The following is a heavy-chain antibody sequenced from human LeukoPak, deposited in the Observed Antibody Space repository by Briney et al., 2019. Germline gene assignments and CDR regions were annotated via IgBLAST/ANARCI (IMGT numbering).Heavy chain of an antibody. CDR3: ARGEGLSIFAVLLT. J-gene: IGHJ4*02. CDR1: GYTFTNNY. V-gene: IGHV1-2*02. D-gene: IGHD3-3*02. CDR2: INPKYGGT. Sequence: ASVKLSCKTSGYTFTNNYIHWIRQAPGQGLEWMGWINPKYGGTHYAQKFQERFTITTDTSISTAYMDLRTLESADTAFYYCARGEGLSIFAVLLTWGQGTLVTVSS.